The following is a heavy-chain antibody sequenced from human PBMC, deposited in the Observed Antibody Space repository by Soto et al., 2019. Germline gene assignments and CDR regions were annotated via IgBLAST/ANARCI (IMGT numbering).Heavy chain of an antibody. Sequence: GGSLRLSCAASGFIVSTSYMNWVRQAPGKGLEWVSVIYTGGGAYYADSVKGRFTISRDDSKNTVYLQMNSLRAEDTAIYYCARDSYSVYWGQGTLVTVSS. CDR3: ARDSYSVY. J-gene: IGHJ4*02. CDR1: GFIVSTSY. V-gene: IGHV3-66*01. D-gene: IGHD1-26*01. CDR2: IYTGGGA.